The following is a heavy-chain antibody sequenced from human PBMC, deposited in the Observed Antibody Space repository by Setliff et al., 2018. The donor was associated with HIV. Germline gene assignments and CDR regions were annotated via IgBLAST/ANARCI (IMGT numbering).Heavy chain of an antibody. Sequence: PGGSLRLSCAASGFTVSSNYMSWVRQAPGKGLEWVSVIYSGGSTYYADSVKGRSTISRDNSKNTVYLQMNSLRPEDSAVFYCAKDLRIDTRADYYIDVWGKGTTVTVSS. J-gene: IGHJ6*03. CDR1: GFTVSSNY. CDR2: IYSGGST. V-gene: IGHV3-53*05. D-gene: IGHD5-18*01. CDR3: AKDLRIDTRADYYIDV.